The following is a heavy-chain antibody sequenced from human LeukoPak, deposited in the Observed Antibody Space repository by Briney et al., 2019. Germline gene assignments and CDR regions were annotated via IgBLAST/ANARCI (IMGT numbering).Heavy chain of an antibody. J-gene: IGHJ4*02. CDR3: TTGPGNSGY. Sequence: GGSLRLSCAASGFTFSNAWMSWVRQAPGKGLEWVGRIKSTTVDGTPEYAAPVKGRFTISRDDSKNTVYLQMNSLKTEDTAVYYCTTGPGNSGYWGQGTLVTVSS. V-gene: IGHV3-15*01. CDR2: IKSTTVDGTP. CDR1: GFTFSNAW. D-gene: IGHD4-23*01.